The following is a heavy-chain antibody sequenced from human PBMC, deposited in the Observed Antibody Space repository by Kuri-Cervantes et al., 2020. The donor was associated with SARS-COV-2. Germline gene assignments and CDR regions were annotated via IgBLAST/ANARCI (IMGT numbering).Heavy chain of an antibody. D-gene: IGHD1-26*01. CDR1: GFTFSSSA. CDR2: ISGYGDIT. CDR3: AKCGELLTSSYYYYGMDV. V-gene: IGHV3-23*01. J-gene: IGHJ6*02. Sequence: GESLKISCAASGFTFSSSAMSWVRQAPGKGLEWVSAISGYGDITHYADSVKGRFTISRDNSKNTLYLQMNSLRAEDTAVYYCAKCGELLTSSYYYYGMDVWGQGTTVTVSS.